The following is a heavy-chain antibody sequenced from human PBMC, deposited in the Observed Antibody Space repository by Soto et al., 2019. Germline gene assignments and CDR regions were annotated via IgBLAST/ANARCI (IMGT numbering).Heavy chain of an antibody. V-gene: IGHV4-59*01. CDR3: ARLGWELPSHWFDP. CDR2: IYYSGST. CDR1: GGSISSYY. J-gene: IGHJ5*02. Sequence: QVQLQESGPGLVKPSETLSLTCTVSGGSISSYYWSWIRQPPGKGLEWIGYIYYSGSTNYNPSLKSRVTISVDTSKDQFSLKVSSVTAADTAVDYCARLGWELPSHWFDPWGQGTLVTVSS. D-gene: IGHD1-26*01.